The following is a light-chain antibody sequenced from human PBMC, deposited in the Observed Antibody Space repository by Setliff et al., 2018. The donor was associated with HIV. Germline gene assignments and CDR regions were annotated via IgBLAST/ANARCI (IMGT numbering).Light chain of an antibody. CDR2: EVS. J-gene: IGLJ3*02. CDR3: CSYAGSSTFAV. Sequence: QSALTQPASVSESPGQSITISCTGTSSDVGSYNLVSWYRQYPGKAPTLMIYEVSRRPSGVSNRFSGSKSGNTASLTISGPQAEDEADYYCCSYAGSSTFAVFGGGTKVTVL. V-gene: IGLV2-23*02. CDR1: SSDVGSYNL.